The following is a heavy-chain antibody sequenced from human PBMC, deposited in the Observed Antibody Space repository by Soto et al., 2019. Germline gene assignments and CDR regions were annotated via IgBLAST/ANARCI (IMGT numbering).Heavy chain of an antibody. J-gene: IGHJ3*02. CDR1: GGSISSYY. CDR2: IYYSGST. D-gene: IGHD2-2*01. Sequence: PSETLSLTCTVSGGSISSYYWSWIRQPPGKGLEWIGYIYYSGSTNYNPSLKSRVTISVDTSKNQFSLKLSSVTAADTAVYYCARDCSSTSCAIVAFDIWGQGTMVTVSS. CDR3: ARDCSSTSCAIVAFDI. V-gene: IGHV4-59*12.